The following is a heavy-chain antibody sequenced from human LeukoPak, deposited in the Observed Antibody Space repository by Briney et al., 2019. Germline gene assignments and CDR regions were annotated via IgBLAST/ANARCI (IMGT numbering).Heavy chain of an antibody. J-gene: IGHJ4*02. D-gene: IGHD6-6*01. CDR1: GYTFTGYY. Sequence: ASVKVSCKASGYTFTGYYMHWVRQAPGQGLEWMGWINPNSGGTNYAQKFQGRVTMTRDTPISTAYMELSRLRSDDTAVYYCARSIAARTSADYWGQGTLVTVSS. CDR3: ARSIAARTSADY. CDR2: INPNSGGT. V-gene: IGHV1-2*02.